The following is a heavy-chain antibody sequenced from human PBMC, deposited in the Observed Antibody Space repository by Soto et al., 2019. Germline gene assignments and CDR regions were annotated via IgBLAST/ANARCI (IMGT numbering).Heavy chain of an antibody. CDR1: GYSFTSYW. CDR2: IYPGDSDT. Sequence: GEPGEIYCXGSGYSFTSYWIGWVRQMPGKGLEWMGIIYPGDSDTRYSPSFQGQVTISADKSISTAYLQWSSLKASDTAMYYCARHYYDSSGYYPDWGQGTLFTVSA. V-gene: IGHV5-51*01. D-gene: IGHD3-22*01. J-gene: IGHJ4*02. CDR3: ARHYYDSSGYYPD.